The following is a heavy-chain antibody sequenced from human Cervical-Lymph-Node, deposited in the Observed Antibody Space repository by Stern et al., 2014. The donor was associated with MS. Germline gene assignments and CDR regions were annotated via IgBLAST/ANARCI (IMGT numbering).Heavy chain of an antibody. V-gene: IGHV1-69*09. CDR2: IIPFLGIA. CDR3: ARSRDLYDSSGYYFD. Sequence: QLVQSGAEVKKPGSSVKVSCKASGGTLNNYAVSWVRQAPGQGPDWIGKIIPFLGIANYAHKLQGKVTLTAAPTKTYMEVSSLRSDDTAVYYCARSRDLYDSSGYYFDWGQGTLVTVSS. J-gene: IGHJ4*02. D-gene: IGHD3-22*01. CDR1: GGTLNNYA.